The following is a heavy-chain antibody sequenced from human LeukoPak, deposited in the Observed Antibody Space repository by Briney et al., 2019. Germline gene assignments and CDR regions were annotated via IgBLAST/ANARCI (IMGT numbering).Heavy chain of an antibody. J-gene: IGHJ6*02. Sequence: ASVKVSCKASGYTFTGYYMHWVRQAPGQGLEWKGWINPNSGGTNYAQKFQGRVTMTRDTSISTAYMELSRLRSDDTAVYYCAKYDILTGYSSSYYYYGMDVWGQGTTVTVS. V-gene: IGHV1-2*02. D-gene: IGHD3-9*01. CDR1: GYTFTGYY. CDR2: INPNSGGT. CDR3: AKYDILTGYSSSYYYYGMDV.